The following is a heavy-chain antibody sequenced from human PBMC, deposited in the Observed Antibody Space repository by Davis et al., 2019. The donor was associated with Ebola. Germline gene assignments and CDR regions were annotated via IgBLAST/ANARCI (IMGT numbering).Heavy chain of an antibody. Sequence: ASVKVSCKASGYTFTSYYMHWVRQAPGQGLEWMGIINPSGGSTSYAQKFQGRVTMTRDTSASTAYMELSSLRSEDTAVYYCAILLWFGELLFPFDYWGQGTLVTVSS. D-gene: IGHD3-10*01. J-gene: IGHJ4*02. V-gene: IGHV1-46*01. CDR3: AILLWFGELLFPFDY. CDR1: GYTFTSYY. CDR2: INPSGGST.